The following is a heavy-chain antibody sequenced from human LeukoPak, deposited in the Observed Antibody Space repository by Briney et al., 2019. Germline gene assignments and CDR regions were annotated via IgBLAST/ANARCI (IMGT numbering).Heavy chain of an antibody. V-gene: IGHV4-61*08. Sequence: SETLSLTCAVSGDSVGGDGLYWSWIRQPPGQGLEWIGNIYYTGSTDYNPSLKSRVIISVDTSKNQFSLKLNSVTAADTAVYHCARDFQGYSSGWYYYFDYWGQGTLVTVSS. CDR2: IYYTGST. D-gene: IGHD6-19*01. CDR1: GDSVGGDGLY. J-gene: IGHJ4*02. CDR3: ARDFQGYSSGWYYYFDY.